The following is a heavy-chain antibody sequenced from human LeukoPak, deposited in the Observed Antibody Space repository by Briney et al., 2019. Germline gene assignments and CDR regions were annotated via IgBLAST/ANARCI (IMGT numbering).Heavy chain of an antibody. V-gene: IGHV4-39*07. J-gene: IGHJ3*02. CDR3: ARDQSAFDI. CDR2: VYYSGST. CDR1: GGSISSSSYY. Sequence: PSETLSLTCTVSGGSISSSSYYWGWIGQPPGKGLEWIGSVYYSGSTYYNPSLKSRVTISVDTSKNQFSLKLSSVTAADTAVYYCARDQSAFDIWGQGTMVTVSS.